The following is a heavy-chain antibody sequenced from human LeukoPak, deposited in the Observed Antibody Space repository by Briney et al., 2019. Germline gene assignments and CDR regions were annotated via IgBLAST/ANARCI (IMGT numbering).Heavy chain of an antibody. V-gene: IGHV3-7*01. Sequence: PGGSLRLSCAASGFTFSSYWMSWVRQAPGKGLEWVANIKQGGSEKYYVDSVKGRFTISRDNAKNSLYLQMNSLRAEDTAVYYCAREGYYDSSGSDYWGQGALVTVSS. CDR1: GFTFSSYW. CDR2: IKQGGSEK. CDR3: AREGYYDSSGSDY. D-gene: IGHD3-22*01. J-gene: IGHJ4*02.